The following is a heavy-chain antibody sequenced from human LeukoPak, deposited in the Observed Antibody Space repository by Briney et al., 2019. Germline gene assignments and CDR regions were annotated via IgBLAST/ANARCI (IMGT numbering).Heavy chain of an antibody. V-gene: IGHV1-18*01. CDR2: ISAYNGNT. CDR3: ARVIIEGPAAYYFDY. CDR1: GYTFTSYG. J-gene: IGHJ4*02. D-gene: IGHD2-2*01. Sequence: ASVKVSCKASGYTFTSYGISWVRQPPGQGLEWMGWISAYNGNTNYAQKLQGRVTMTTDTSTSTAYMELRSLRSDDTAVYYCARVIIEGPAAYYFDYWGQGTLVTVSS.